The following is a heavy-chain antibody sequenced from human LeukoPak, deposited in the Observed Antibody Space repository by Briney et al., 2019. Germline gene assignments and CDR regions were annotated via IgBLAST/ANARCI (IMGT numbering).Heavy chain of an antibody. J-gene: IGHJ4*02. CDR1: GFTFSSNW. V-gene: IGHV3-21*01. D-gene: IGHD6-19*01. CDR2: ISSSSYI. Sequence: GGSLRLSCAASGFTFSSNWMHWVRQAPGKGLVWVSSISSSSYIYYAGSVKGRFTISRVNAKNSLYLQMNSLRAEDTAVYYCARAVAGSNIDYWGQGTLVTVSS. CDR3: ARAVAGSNIDY.